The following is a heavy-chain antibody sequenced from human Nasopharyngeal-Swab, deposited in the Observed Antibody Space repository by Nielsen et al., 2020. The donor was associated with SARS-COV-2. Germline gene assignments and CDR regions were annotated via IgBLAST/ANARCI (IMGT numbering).Heavy chain of an antibody. V-gene: IGHV5-51*01. CDR3: ATTYCSAYTCYSFDN. Sequence: GESLKISCKGFGYTFTNSWIGWVRQMPGKGLEWMGIIYPGYSDTRYSPSFQGQVIISADKSVNTTYLQWSSLKASDSAIYYCATTYCSAYTCYSFDNWGRGTLVTVSS. J-gene: IGHJ4*02. CDR1: GYTFTNSW. CDR2: IYPGYSDT. D-gene: IGHD2-15*01.